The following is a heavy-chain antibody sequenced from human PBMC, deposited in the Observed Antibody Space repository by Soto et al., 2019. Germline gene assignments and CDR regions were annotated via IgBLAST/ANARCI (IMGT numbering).Heavy chain of an antibody. J-gene: IGHJ5*02. V-gene: IGHV1-69*01. CDR2: IIPIFRTP. CDR1: GVTFSSFA. CDR3: ASSTGSGFRPGTHRFNWFDP. D-gene: IGHD5-12*01. Sequence: QVQLVQSGAEVKQPGSSVKVSCQASGVTFSSFAISWVRQAPGQGLEWMGGIIPIFRTPNYAQNFQGRVTITADESPSSVYSELSRLRSEDTAVSYCASSTGSGFRPGTHRFNWFDPWGQGTLVTVSS.